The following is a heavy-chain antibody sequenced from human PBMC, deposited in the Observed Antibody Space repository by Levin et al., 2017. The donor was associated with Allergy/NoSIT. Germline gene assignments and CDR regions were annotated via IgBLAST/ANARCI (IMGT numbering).Heavy chain of an antibody. Sequence: GGSLRLSCAASGFTFSHYTLAWVRQAPGKGLEWVSSISSNSDYIFYADSVKGRFTTSRDNAEDSLYLQMNSLTAEDTAVYYGARARYYDTSGYYYLDFWGQGTPVTVSS. D-gene: IGHD3-22*01. V-gene: IGHV3-21*01. J-gene: IGHJ4*02. CDR2: ISSNSDYI. CDR1: GFTFSHYT. CDR3: ARARYYDTSGYYYLDF.